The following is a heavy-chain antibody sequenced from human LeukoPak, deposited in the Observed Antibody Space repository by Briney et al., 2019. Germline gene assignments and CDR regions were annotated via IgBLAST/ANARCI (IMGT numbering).Heavy chain of an antibody. D-gene: IGHD3-10*01. Sequence: ASVKVSCKASGGTFSSYAISWVRQAPGQGLEWMGRIIPILGIANYAQKFQGRVTITADKSTSTAYMELSSLRSEDTAVYYCARGAGYYYGSGSLYTAADLDLWGQGTLVTVSS. CDR2: IIPILGIA. J-gene: IGHJ5*02. CDR3: ARGAGYYYGSGSLYTAADLDL. V-gene: IGHV1-69*04. CDR1: GGTFSSYA.